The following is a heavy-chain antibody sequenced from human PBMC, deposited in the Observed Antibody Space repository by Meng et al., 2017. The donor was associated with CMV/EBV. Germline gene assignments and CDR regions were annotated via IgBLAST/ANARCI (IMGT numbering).Heavy chain of an antibody. CDR3: ARDGVVVVPAASISLDY. J-gene: IGHJ4*02. CDR2: ISSSGSTI. CDR1: GFTFSSYE. Sequence: GESLKISCAASGFTFSSYEMNWVRQAPGKGLEWVPYISSSGSTIYYADSVKGRFTISRDNAKNSLYLQMNSLRAEDTAVYYCARDGVVVVPAASISLDYWGQGTLVTVSS. D-gene: IGHD2-2*01. V-gene: IGHV3-48*03.